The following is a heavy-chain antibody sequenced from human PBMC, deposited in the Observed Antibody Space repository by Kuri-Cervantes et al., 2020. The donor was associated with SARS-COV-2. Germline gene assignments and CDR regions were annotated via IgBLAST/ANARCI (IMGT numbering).Heavy chain of an antibody. CDR1: GFIFSDYA. Sequence: GESLKISCEASGFIFSDYAIDWVRQAPGKGLEWVANIDQDGYEKYFVDSVKGRFSISRDNAKNSLFLQMNSLRAEDTAIYFCARPSLNTGSYFPDWGQGTLVTVSS. V-gene: IGHV3-7*03. D-gene: IGHD1-26*01. CDR2: IDQDGYEK. CDR3: ARPSLNTGSYFPD. J-gene: IGHJ4*02.